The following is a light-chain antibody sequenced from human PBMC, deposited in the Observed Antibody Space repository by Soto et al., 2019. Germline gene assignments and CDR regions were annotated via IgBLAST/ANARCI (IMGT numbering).Light chain of an antibody. V-gene: IGKV1-27*01. Sequence: TQSPGTLSLSPGERATLSCRASQSVSSSYLAWYQQKPGKVPKLLIYAASTLQSGVPSRFSGSGSGTDFTLIISSLQPEDVATYYCQKYSSAPPFTFGPGTKVDIK. CDR3: QKYSSAPPFT. CDR2: AAS. J-gene: IGKJ3*01. CDR1: QSVSSSY.